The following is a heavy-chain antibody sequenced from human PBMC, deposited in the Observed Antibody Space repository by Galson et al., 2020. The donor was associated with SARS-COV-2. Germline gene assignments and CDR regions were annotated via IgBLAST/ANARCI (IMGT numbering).Heavy chain of an antibody. Sequence: GGSLRLSCAASEFTFSGSVMHWVRQASGKGLEWVVLIRSKTNSYTTAYAASVKGRFTISRDDSKNTAYLQMNSLKTEDTAVYYCTRNVVGASIGGYFDLWGRGALVAVSS. J-gene: IGHJ2*01. CDR2: IRSKTNSYTT. D-gene: IGHD1-26*01. CDR3: TRNVVGASIGGYFDL. CDR1: EFTFSGSV. V-gene: IGHV3-73*01.